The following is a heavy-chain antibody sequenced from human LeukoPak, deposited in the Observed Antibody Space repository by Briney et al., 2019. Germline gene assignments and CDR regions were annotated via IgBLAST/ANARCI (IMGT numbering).Heavy chain of an antibody. CDR3: ARQKWDRLTYHYYGMDV. V-gene: IGHV4-59*08. Sequence: SETLSLTCTVSGDSINNYYCSWIRQPPGKGLEWIGYVSYSGTPDSNPSLKSRATISLDTSRNQFSLQLSSVTAADTAVYYCARQKWDRLTYHYYGMDVCSQGTTVTVSS. CDR2: VSYSGTP. D-gene: IGHD1-26*01. J-gene: IGHJ6*02. CDR1: GDSINNYY.